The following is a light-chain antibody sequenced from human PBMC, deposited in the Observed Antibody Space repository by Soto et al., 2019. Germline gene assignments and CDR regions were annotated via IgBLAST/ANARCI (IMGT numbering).Light chain of an antibody. CDR2: KAS. CDR1: QTISSW. V-gene: IGKV1-5*03. CDR3: QHYNSYSEA. J-gene: IGKJ1*01. Sequence: DIQMTHSPSTLSGSVGDRVTITCRASQTISSWLAWYQQKPGKAPKLLIYKASTLKSGVPSRFSGSGYGTEFTLTISSLQPDDFETYYCQHYNSYSEAFGHGTKVDIK.